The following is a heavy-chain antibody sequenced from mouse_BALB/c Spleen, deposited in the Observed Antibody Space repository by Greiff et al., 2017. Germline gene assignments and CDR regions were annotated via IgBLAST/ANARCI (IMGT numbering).Heavy chain of an antibody. J-gene: IGHJ2*01. D-gene: IGHD2-14*01. Sequence: DVMLVESGGDLVKPGGSLKLSCAASGFTFSSYGMSWVRQTPDKRLEWVATISSGGSYTYYPDSVKGRFNISRDNAKNTLYLQMSSLKSEDTAMYYCARQGYRYDGGYFDYWGQGTTLTVSS. CDR2: ISSGGSYT. V-gene: IGHV5-6*02. CDR1: GFTFSSYG. CDR3: ARQGYRYDGGYFDY.